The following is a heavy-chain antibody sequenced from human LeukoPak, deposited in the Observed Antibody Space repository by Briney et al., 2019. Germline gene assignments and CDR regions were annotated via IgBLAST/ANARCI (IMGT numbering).Heavy chain of an antibody. Sequence: GGSLRLSCAASEFTFSNYWMSWVRQAPGKGLEWVANIKQDGSEKYYVDSVKGRFTISRDNAKNSLFLQLSSLRPEDTAVYYCASPPAAGYWGPGTLVTVSS. J-gene: IGHJ4*02. CDR3: ASPPAAGY. V-gene: IGHV3-7*01. CDR2: IKQDGSEK. CDR1: EFTFSNYW.